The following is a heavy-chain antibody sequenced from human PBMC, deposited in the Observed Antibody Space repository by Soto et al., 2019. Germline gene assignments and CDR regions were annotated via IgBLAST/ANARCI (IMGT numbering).Heavy chain of an antibody. CDR2: ISSSSSYI. V-gene: IGHV3-21*01. CDR3: ARVSSPGNAFDI. D-gene: IGHD6-13*01. Sequence: PGGSLRLSCAASGFTFSSYSMNWVRQAPGKGLEWVSSISSSSSYIYYADSVKGRFTISRDNAKNSLYLQMNSLRAEDTAVYYCARVSSPGNAFDIWGQGTMVTVSS. CDR1: GFTFSSYS. J-gene: IGHJ3*02.